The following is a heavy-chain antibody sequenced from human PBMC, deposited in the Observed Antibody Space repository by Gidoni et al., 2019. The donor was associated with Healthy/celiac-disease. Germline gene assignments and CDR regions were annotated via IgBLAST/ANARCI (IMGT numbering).Heavy chain of an antibody. V-gene: IGHV3-9*01. CDR1: GFPFDDYA. CDR2: ISWKSGSI. J-gene: IGHJ4*02. D-gene: IGHD1-1*01. Sequence: EVLLVGSGGGLVQPGRSLRLSWAASGFPFDDYAMHWVRQAPGKGLEWVAGISWKSGSIGYADSVKGRFTISRDNAKNSLYLQMNSLRAEDTALYYCAKSMNDENSLSLDYWGQGTLVTVSS. CDR3: AKSMNDENSLSLDY.